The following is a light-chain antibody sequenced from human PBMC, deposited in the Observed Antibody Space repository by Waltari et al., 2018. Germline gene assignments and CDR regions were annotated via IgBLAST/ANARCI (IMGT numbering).Light chain of an antibody. J-gene: IGLJ2*01. V-gene: IGLV3-25*03. CDR1: AFPKQY. CDR3: QTADSTGTYVV. Sequence: SYELTQPPSASVSPGQTARITCSGDAFPKQYAYWYQQKPGQAPLRVIYKDSERPSGIPKRVFVSSSGTTGTLTIRGVQAEDAADYYCQTADSTGTYVVFGGGPKLTVL. CDR2: KDS.